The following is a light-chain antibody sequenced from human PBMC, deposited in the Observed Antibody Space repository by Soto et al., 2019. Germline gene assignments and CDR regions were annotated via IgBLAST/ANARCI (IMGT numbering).Light chain of an antibody. CDR3: QQYNNWPPMA. J-gene: IGKJ1*01. V-gene: IGKV3-15*01. CDR2: GAS. Sequence: EIVMTQSPATLSVSPGERATLSFRASQSVSSKLAWYQHKPGQAPRLLIYGASTRATGIPARFSGSESGTEIALTISRRQAEDFAVYYCQQYNNWPPMAFGQGTKVEIK. CDR1: QSVSSK.